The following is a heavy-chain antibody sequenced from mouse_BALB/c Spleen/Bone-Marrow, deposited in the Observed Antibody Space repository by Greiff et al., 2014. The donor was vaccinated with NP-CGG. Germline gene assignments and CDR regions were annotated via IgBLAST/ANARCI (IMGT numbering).Heavy chain of an antibody. V-gene: IGHV14-3*02. Sequence: VQLQQPGAELVKPGASVKLSCTASGFNIKDTYIHWVKQRPEQGLEWIGRIDPANGNTKYDPKFQGKATITTDTSSNTAYLQLSSLTSEDTAVYYCASYYYGRSSFACWGQATLIPVPA. CDR1: GFNIKDTY. J-gene: IGHJ3*01. CDR2: IDPANGNT. D-gene: IGHD1-1*01. CDR3: ASYYYGRSSFAC.